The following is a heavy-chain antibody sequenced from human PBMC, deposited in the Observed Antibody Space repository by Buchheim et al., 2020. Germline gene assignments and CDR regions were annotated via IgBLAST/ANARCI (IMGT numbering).Heavy chain of an antibody. D-gene: IGHD3-10*01. CDR1: GFTFSSYT. Sequence: EVQLVESGGGLVKPGGSLRLSCAASGFTFSSYTMNWVRQAPGKGLEWVSSISSSATYIYYADSVKGRFTISRDNVRNSLYLQMNSLGAEDTAVYYCARIEFTMVRNWGQGTL. V-gene: IGHV3-21*01. CDR2: ISSSATYI. CDR3: ARIEFTMVRN. J-gene: IGHJ4*02.